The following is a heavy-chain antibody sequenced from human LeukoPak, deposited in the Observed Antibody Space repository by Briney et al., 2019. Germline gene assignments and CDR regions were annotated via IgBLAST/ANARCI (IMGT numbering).Heavy chain of an antibody. CDR3: ASNNWNSGDY. CDR2: IYTSGGT. J-gene: IGHJ4*02. CDR1: GGSVSSYY. D-gene: IGHD1-7*01. Sequence: SETLSLTCTVSGGSVSSYYWSWIRQPAGKGLEWIGRIYTSGGTNYNPSLKSRVTISVDTSKNQFSLKLSSVTAADTAVYYCASNNWNSGDYWGQGTLVTVSS. V-gene: IGHV4-4*07.